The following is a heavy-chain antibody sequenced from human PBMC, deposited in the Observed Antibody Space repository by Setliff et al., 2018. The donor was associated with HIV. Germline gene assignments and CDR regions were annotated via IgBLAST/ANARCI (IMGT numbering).Heavy chain of an antibody. J-gene: IGHJ2*01. CDR1: GDSVSSRSYY. Sequence: ETLSLTCTVSGDSVSSRSYYWSWIRQPPGKGLEWVSGISGSGGSTYYADSVKGRFTISRDNPKNMLYLQMNSLRAEDTAVYYCAKDRTAYGDHVLGPSFDLWGRGTLVTVSS. CDR2: ISGSGGST. V-gene: IGHV3-23*01. CDR3: AKDRTAYGDHVLGPSFDL. D-gene: IGHD4-17*01.